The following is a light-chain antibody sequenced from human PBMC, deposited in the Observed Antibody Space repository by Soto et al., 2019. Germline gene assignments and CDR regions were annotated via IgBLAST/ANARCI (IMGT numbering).Light chain of an antibody. CDR1: QSISSW. Sequence: DIQMTQSPSTLSASVGARVTITCRASQSISSWLAWYQQEPGKAPKLLIYDASSLESGVPSRFSGSGSGTEFTLTISSLQPDDFATYYCQQYNSYSWTFGQGTKVDIK. CDR3: QQYNSYSWT. CDR2: DAS. J-gene: IGKJ1*01. V-gene: IGKV1-5*01.